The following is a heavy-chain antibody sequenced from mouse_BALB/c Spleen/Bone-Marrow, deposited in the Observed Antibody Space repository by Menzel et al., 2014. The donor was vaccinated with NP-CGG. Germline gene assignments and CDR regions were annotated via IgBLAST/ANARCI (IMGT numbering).Heavy chain of an antibody. J-gene: IGHJ4*01. Sequence: QVQLKEAGPELVGPSQGLSLTCTVSGFSLSSYGFHWVRQPPGKGLEWLGVIWSDGSTTYNSALKSRLSISKDNSKRQVLLKMNRLQTDDTAMYYCARSGTDYAMDYWGQGTSVTVSS. D-gene: IGHD4-1*01. V-gene: IGHV2-6-2*01. CDR3: ARSGTDYAMDY. CDR2: IWSDGST. CDR1: GFSLSSYG.